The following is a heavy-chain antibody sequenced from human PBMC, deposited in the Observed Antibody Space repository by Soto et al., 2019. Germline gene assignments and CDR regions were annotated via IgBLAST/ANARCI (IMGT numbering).Heavy chain of an antibody. CDR1: GDSVNSGSYY. D-gene: IGHD2-21*02. J-gene: IGHJ4*02. V-gene: IGHV4-61*01. Sequence: NPSETLSLTCTVSGDSVNSGSYYWSWIRQAPGKGLEWIGYVRSSGNTNYNPSLKSRVTISVYTSKNQFSLNLSSVTAADTAVYYCARKDSGGHWAAWYWGQGTLVTVSS. CDR3: ARKDSGGHWAAWY. CDR2: VRSSGNT.